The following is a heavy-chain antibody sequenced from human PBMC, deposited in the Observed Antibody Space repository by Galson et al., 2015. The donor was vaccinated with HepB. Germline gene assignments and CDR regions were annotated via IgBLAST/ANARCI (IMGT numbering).Heavy chain of an antibody. D-gene: IGHD3-22*01. J-gene: IGHJ6*03. CDR2: ISAYNGNT. V-gene: IGHV1-18*01. CDR1: GYTFTSYG. Sequence: SVKVSCKASGYTFTSYGISWVRQAPGQGLEWMGWISAYNGNTNYAQKLQGRVTMTTDTSTSTAYMELRSLRSDDTAVYYCAREYYYDSVNRETNYYYYYYMDVWGKGTTVTVSS. CDR3: AREYYYDSVNRETNYYYYYYMDV.